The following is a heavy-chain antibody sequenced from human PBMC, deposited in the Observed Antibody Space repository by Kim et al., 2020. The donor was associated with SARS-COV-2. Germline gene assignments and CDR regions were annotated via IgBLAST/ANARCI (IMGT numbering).Heavy chain of an antibody. CDR1: GFTFSSYA. V-gene: IGHV3-23*01. Sequence: GGSLRLSCAASGFTFSSYAMSWVRQAPGKGLEWVSAISGSGGSTYYADSVKGRFTISRDNSKNTLYLQMNSLRAEDTAVYYCAKGGTGYSGYDYDYWGQGTLVTVSS. CDR3: AKGGTGYSGYDYDY. CDR2: ISGSGGST. J-gene: IGHJ4*02. D-gene: IGHD5-12*01.